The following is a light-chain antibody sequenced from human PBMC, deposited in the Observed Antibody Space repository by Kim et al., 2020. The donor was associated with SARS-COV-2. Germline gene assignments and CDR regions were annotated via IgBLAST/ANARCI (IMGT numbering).Light chain of an antibody. Sequence: EIVLTQSPGTLSLSPGDRATLSCRASQSVSTTYMAWYQHKPGQAPRLLIHGTSSRATGIPDRFSGSGSGTDFTLTISRLEPEDFAIYYCQQYGHSPRTFGQGTKLEI. CDR3: QQYGHSPRT. J-gene: IGKJ2*01. CDR1: QSVSTTY. V-gene: IGKV3-20*01. CDR2: GTS.